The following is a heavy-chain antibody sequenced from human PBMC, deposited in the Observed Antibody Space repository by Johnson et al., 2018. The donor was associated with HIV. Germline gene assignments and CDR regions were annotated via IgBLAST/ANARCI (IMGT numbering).Heavy chain of an antibody. D-gene: IGHD3-16*01. CDR2: ISWNSGSI. J-gene: IGHJ3*02. Sequence: VQLVESGGGLVQPGGSLRLSCAASGFTFSPYWVHWVRQAPGQGLVWVSGISWNSGSIGYADSVKGRFTISRDNAKNSLYLQMNSLRAEDTAVYYCAREGEPDGFDIWGQGTMVTVSS. V-gene: IGHV3-74*01. CDR1: GFTFSPYW. CDR3: AREGEPDGFDI.